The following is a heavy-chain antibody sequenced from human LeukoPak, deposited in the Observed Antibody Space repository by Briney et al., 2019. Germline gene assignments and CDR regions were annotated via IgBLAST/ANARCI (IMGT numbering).Heavy chain of an antibody. Sequence: ASVKVSCKVSGYTLTGLSMHWVRQAPGKGLEWMGGFDPEDGETIYAQKFQGRVTMTEDTSTDTAYMELSSLRSEDTAVYYCATRRVDRCSGGSCYSAPYYYGMDVWGQGTTVTVSS. CDR3: ATRRVDRCSGGSCYSAPYYYGMDV. CDR1: GYTLTGLS. V-gene: IGHV1-24*01. D-gene: IGHD2-15*01. J-gene: IGHJ6*02. CDR2: FDPEDGET.